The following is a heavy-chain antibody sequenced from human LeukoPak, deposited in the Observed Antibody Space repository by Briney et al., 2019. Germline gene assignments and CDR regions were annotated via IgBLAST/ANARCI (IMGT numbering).Heavy chain of an antibody. CDR1: GGSISSYY. Sequence: SETLSLTCTVSGGSISSYYWSWIRQPPRKGLEWLGYVSYSGGTNYNAYLKSRVTISLDTSKNQFSLKLNSVTAADTAVYYCARSAGDWFDPWGQGTLVTVSS. CDR3: ARSAGDWFDP. V-gene: IGHV4-59*01. J-gene: IGHJ5*02. D-gene: IGHD3-10*01. CDR2: VSYSGGT.